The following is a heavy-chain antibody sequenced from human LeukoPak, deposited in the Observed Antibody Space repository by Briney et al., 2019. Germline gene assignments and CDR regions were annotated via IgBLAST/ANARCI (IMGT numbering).Heavy chain of an antibody. V-gene: IGHV3-30*03. J-gene: IGHJ4*02. Sequence: GGSLRLSCAASGFTFSSYDMHWVRQAPGKGLEWVAVILNDGSNKYYTDSVKGRFTISRDNSKNTLSLQMNSLRGEDTAVYYCARDSVSSGWYFDYWGQGTLVTVSS. CDR1: GFTFSSYD. CDR2: ILNDGSNK. D-gene: IGHD6-19*01. CDR3: ARDSVSSGWYFDY.